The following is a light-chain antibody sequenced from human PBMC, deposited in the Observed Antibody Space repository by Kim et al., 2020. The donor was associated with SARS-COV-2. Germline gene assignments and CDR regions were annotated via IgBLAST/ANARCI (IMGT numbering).Light chain of an antibody. V-gene: IGLV3-21*04. Sequence: PGRTTRSTRGGDNIGRKSVHWYQQKPGGAPLLVIYYDSDQPSGIPERCSGCNTANTAALTISRVEAGDEDDYYCQVCGNSSDHPYVFGTGTKVTVL. CDR3: QVCGNSSDHPYV. CDR1: NIGRKS. CDR2: YDS. J-gene: IGLJ1*01.